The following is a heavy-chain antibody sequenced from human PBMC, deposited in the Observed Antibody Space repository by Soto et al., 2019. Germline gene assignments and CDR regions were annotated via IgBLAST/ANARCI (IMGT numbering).Heavy chain of an antibody. CDR1: GGSTSSCS. Sequence: QVQLQESGPGLVKPSETLSLTCTVSGGSTSSCSWGWIRQPPGNGLECIGDIYYSGGTNYNPSLKSRVTILIDTSKNQFSLELSSVTAADTAMYYCARLGGDYYYYIDVWGKGTTVTVSS. J-gene: IGHJ6*03. D-gene: IGHD3-10*01. V-gene: IGHV4-59*08. CDR3: ARLGGDYYYYIDV. CDR2: IYYSGGT.